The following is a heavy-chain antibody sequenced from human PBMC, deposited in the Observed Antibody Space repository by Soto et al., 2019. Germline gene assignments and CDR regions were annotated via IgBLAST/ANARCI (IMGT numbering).Heavy chain of an antibody. J-gene: IGHJ6*02. Sequence: PGGSLRLSCAASGFTFSSYSMNWVRQAPGKGLEWVSYISSSSSTIYYADSVKGRFTISRDNAKNSLYLQMNSLRDEDTAVYYCAREGSVVGDFTPLYYYYYGMDVWGHGTTVTVSS. CDR2: ISSSSSTI. CDR3: AREGSVVGDFTPLYYYYYGMDV. CDR1: GFTFSSYS. V-gene: IGHV3-48*02. D-gene: IGHD4-17*01.